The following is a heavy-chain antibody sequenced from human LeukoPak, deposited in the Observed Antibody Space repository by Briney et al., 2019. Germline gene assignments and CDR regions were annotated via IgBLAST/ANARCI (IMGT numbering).Heavy chain of an antibody. CDR3: ARDYCGGDCYPPRLWYNWFDP. J-gene: IGHJ5*02. V-gene: IGHV4-39*07. CDR2: IYYSGST. Sequence: RSSETLSLTCTVSGGSISSSSYYWGWIRQPPGKGLEWIGSIYYSGSTYYNPSLKSRVTISVDTSKNQFSLKLSSVTAADTAVYYCARDYCGGDCYPPRLWYNWFDPWGQGTLVTVSS. D-gene: IGHD2-21*02. CDR1: GGSISSSSYY.